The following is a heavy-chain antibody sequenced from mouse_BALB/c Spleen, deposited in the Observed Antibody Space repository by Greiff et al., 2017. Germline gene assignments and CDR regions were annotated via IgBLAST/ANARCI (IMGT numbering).Heavy chain of an antibody. J-gene: IGHJ2*01. CDR3: AIITTATPFDY. V-gene: IGHV5-6-3*01. D-gene: IGHD1-2*01. CDR1: GFTFSSYG. Sequence: DVQLVESGGGLVQPGGSLKLSCAASGFTFSSYGMSWVRQTPDKRLELVATINSNGGSTYYPDSVKGRFTISRDNAKNTLYLQMSSLKSEDTAMYYCAIITTATPFDYWGQGTTLTVSS. CDR2: INSNGGST.